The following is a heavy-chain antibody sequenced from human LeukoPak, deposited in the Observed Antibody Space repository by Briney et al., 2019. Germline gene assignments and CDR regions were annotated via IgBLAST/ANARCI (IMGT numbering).Heavy chain of an antibody. CDR3: GRDPNGDYVGAFEF. Sequence: QAGGSLRLSCVASDFTFPNYAMTWVRLAPGKGLEWVSSIGGSGSNTNYADSVRGRFTVSRDNSKNTLYLQMNSLRAEDTAVYYCGRDPNGDYVGAFEFWGQGTMVTVSS. CDR2: IGGSGSNT. D-gene: IGHD4-17*01. J-gene: IGHJ3*01. V-gene: IGHV3-23*01. CDR1: DFTFPNYA.